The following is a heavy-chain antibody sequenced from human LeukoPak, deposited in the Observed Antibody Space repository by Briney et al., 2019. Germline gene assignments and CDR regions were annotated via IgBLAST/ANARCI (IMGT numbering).Heavy chain of an antibody. Sequence: GGSLRLSCAASGFTVSSNDMSWVRQAPGKGLEWVSVIYSGGSTYYADSVKGRFTISRDNSKNTLYLQMNSLRAEDTAVYYCAREGDHESAFDIWGQGTMVTVSS. J-gene: IGHJ3*02. D-gene: IGHD2-21*01. CDR1: GFTVSSND. V-gene: IGHV3-53*01. CDR2: IYSGGST. CDR3: AREGDHESAFDI.